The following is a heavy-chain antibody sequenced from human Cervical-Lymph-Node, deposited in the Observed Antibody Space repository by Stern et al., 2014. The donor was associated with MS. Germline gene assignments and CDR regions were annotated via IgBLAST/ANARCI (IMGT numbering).Heavy chain of an antibody. CDR1: GYTFTGHD. CDR2: INPNSGGT. Sequence: VQLVQSGAEVKKPGASVKVSCKASGYTFTGHDMHWVRQAPGQGLEGMGRINPNSGGTNYAQKFQDRVTMTRDTSISTAYMELSRLRSDDTAVYYCARVGTTGTTSLDYWGQGTLVTVSS. CDR3: ARVGTTGTTSLDY. D-gene: IGHD1-1*01. J-gene: IGHJ4*02. V-gene: IGHV1-2*06.